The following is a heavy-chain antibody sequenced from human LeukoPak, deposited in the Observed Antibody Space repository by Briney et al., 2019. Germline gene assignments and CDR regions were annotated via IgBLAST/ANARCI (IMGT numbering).Heavy chain of an antibody. V-gene: IGHV4-34*01. CDR1: GVSFSGYY. Sequence: SETLSLTCAVYGVSFSGYYWSWIRQPPGKGLEWIGEINHSGSTNYNPSLKSRVTISVDTSKNQFSLKLSSVTAADTAVYYCARLPLRWYGWFDPWGQGTLVTVSS. CDR3: ARLPLRWYGWFDP. D-gene: IGHD4-23*01. J-gene: IGHJ5*02. CDR2: INHSGST.